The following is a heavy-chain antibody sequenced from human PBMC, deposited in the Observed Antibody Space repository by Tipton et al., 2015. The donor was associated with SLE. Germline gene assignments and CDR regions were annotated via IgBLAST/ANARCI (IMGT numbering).Heavy chain of an antibody. J-gene: IGHJ5*02. CDR1: GGSISSNSHY. D-gene: IGHD3-3*01. Sequence: TLSLTCTVSGGSISSNSHYWGWVRQPPGKGPEWIANIFYSGEIYYNPSLKSRVTMSVDTAKNQFSLMLSSVIAADTAVYYCARLTGDFRYGHWFDPWGQGTLVTVSS. CDR2: IFYSGEI. V-gene: IGHV4-39*01. CDR3: ARLTGDFRYGHWFDP.